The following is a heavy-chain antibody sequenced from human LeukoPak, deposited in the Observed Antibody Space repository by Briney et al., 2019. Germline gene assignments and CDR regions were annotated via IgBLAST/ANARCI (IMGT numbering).Heavy chain of an antibody. V-gene: IGHV1-69*06. J-gene: IGHJ5*02. D-gene: IGHD6-6*01. CDR3: ARVYSSSDGWFDP. Sequence: SVKVSCKASGGTFSSYAISWVRQAPGQGLEWMGRIIPIFGTANYAQNFQGRVTITADKSTSTAYMELSSLRSEDTAVYSCARVYSSSDGWFDPWGQGTLVTVSS. CDR1: GGTFSSYA. CDR2: IIPIFGTA.